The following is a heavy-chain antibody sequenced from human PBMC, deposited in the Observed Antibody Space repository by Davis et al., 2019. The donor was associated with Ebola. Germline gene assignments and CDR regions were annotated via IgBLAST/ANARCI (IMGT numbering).Heavy chain of an antibody. Sequence: MPSDLLSSPFPPPGSSITITTYYWCSTRQPPGKGLDRIGPISATGTTTYDASLNSRITISIDTSMYQFSLKLLSVTAADTAIYYCATLRPSGGLFADYWGRGTLVTASS. CDR2: ISATGTT. CDR1: GSSITITTYY. D-gene: IGHD3-16*01. V-gene: IGHV4-61*01. CDR3: ATLRPSGGLFADY. J-gene: IGHJ4*02.